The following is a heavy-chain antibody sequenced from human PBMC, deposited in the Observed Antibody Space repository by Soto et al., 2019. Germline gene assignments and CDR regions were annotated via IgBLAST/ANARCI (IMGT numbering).Heavy chain of an antibody. CDR1: GGSISSGGYS. J-gene: IGHJ4*02. CDR3: AGGIAARPLGY. Sequence: QLQLQESGSGLVKPSQTLSLTCAVSGGSISSGGYSWSWIRQPPGQGLEWIGYIYHSGRTYYNPSLRSRVTISVDRAKNQFSLRLSSVTAADTAVYYCAGGIAARPLGYWGQGTLVTVSS. D-gene: IGHD6-25*01. V-gene: IGHV4-30-2*01. CDR2: IYHSGRT.